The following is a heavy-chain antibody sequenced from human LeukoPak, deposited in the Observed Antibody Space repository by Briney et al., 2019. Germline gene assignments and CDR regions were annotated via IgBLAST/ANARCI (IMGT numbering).Heavy chain of an antibody. CDR1: GFTFSSYG. Sequence: GGSLRHSCSASGFTFSSYGMHWVRQAPGKGLEWVAFIRYDGTNTYYADSVKGRFTISRDNSKNTLYLQMNSLRAEDTAVYYCAAGYCTTAVCYKGFDYWGQGTLVTVSS. J-gene: IGHJ4*02. D-gene: IGHD2-8*01. CDR2: IRYDGTNT. CDR3: AAGYCTTAVCYKGFDY. V-gene: IGHV3-30*02.